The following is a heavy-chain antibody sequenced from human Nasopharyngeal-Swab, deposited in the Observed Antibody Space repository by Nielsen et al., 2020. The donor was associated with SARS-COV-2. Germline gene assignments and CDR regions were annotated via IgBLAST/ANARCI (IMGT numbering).Heavy chain of an antibody. CDR2: ISGSDHTT. D-gene: IGHD5-12*01. J-gene: IGHJ6*02. CDR3: AKDRDSGDDSDDYYHYYGMDV. V-gene: IGHV3-23*01. Sequence: GGSLRLSCAASGFTFTSYAISWVRQAPGKGLEWVSVISGSDHTTYYADSVKGRFTISRDNSKNTVNLQMNSLRVEDTAIYYCAKDRDSGDDSDDYYHYYGMDVWGQGTTVTVFS. CDR1: GFTFTSYA.